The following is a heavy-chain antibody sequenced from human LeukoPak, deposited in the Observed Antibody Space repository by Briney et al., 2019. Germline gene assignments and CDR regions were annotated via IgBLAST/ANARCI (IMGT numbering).Heavy chain of an antibody. V-gene: IGHV3-33*01. Sequence: GGSLRLSCAGSGFTFGGYGMHWIRQTPGKGLEWVAVIAYDGSRAFYADSVKGRFTISRDNSKNTMSVQMDDLRAEDTAVYYCTRYNNDHFDYWGQGTLVTVSS. CDR2: IAYDGSRA. CDR1: GFTFGGYG. CDR3: TRYNNDHFDY. D-gene: IGHD1-14*01. J-gene: IGHJ4*02.